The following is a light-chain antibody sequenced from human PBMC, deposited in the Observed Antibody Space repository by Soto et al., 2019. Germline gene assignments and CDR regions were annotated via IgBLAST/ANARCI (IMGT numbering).Light chain of an antibody. J-gene: IGKJ1*01. CDR2: GAS. CDR3: QQYGDSPDTDRWT. CDR1: QSFRSSS. V-gene: IGKV3-20*01. Sequence: EIVLTQSPGTLSLSPGERASLSCRAGQSFRSSSLAWYQQKPGQPPRLLIYGASSRATGIPDRFSGSGSGTDFTLTISRLEPEDFAVYFCQQYGDSPDTDRWTFGPGTKVEIK.